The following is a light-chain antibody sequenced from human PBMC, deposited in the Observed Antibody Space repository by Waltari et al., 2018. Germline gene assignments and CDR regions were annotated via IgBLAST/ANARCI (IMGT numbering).Light chain of an antibody. CDR3: QQRSNWPPRYT. V-gene: IGKV3-11*01. J-gene: IGKJ2*01. Sequence: EIVLTQSPATRSLFPGERATLPCRASQSVSSYLAWYQQKPGLAPRFLTYDASNRPTGIPARFSGSGSGTDFTLTISSLEPEDFAVYYCQQRSNWPPRYTFGQGTKLEIK. CDR1: QSVSSY. CDR2: DAS.